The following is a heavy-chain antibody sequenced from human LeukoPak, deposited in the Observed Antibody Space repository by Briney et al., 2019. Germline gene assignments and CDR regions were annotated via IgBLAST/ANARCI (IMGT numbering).Heavy chain of an antibody. J-gene: IGHJ5*02. Sequence: ASVKVSCKASGYTLTDYYMHWVRQAPGQGLEWMGRINPNSGGTNYAQKFQGRVTMTRDTSISTAYMELSRLRSDDTAVYYCARSGVVRGVIINNWFDPWGQGTLVTVSS. D-gene: IGHD3-10*01. CDR3: ARSGVVRGVIINNWFDP. V-gene: IGHV1-2*06. CDR1: GYTLTDYY. CDR2: INPNSGGT.